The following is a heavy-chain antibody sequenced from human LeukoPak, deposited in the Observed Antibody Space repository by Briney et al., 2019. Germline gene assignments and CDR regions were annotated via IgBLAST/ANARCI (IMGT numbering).Heavy chain of an antibody. Sequence: SETLSLTCLVSGGSLSSSNWWRWVRQPPGKGLGWIGEIYHSGSTNYNPSLKSRVTISVDKSKNQFSLKLSSVTAADTAVYYCARAKVKVAGTVFDYWGQGTLVTVSS. J-gene: IGHJ4*02. CDR2: IYHSGST. V-gene: IGHV4/OR15-8*01. CDR3: ARAKVKVAGTVFDY. D-gene: IGHD6-19*01. CDR1: GGSLSSSNW.